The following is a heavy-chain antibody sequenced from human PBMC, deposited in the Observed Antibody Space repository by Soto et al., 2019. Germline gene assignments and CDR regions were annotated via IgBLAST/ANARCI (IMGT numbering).Heavy chain of an antibody. Sequence: GESLKISCKGSGYSFTSYWISWVRQMPGKGLEWMGRIDPSDSYTNYSPSFQGHVTISADKSISTAYLQWSSLKASDTAMYYCARQAGYYFYYYYYGTDVWGQGTTVTVSS. CDR3: ARQAGYYFYYYYYGTDV. CDR1: GYSFTSYW. D-gene: IGHD3-22*01. J-gene: IGHJ6*02. CDR2: IDPSDSYT. V-gene: IGHV5-10-1*01.